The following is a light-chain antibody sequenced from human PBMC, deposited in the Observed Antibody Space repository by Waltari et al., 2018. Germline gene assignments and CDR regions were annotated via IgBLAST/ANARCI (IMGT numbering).Light chain of an antibody. Sequence: DIVMTQSPDSLAVSLGERATINCKSSQSILYSSNNKNYLAWYQQKPGQPPKLLIYWASTRESGVPDLFRGSGSGTDFTLTISSLQAEDVAVYYCQQYYSTPYTFGQGTKL. J-gene: IGKJ2*01. CDR2: WAS. CDR1: QSILYSSNNKNY. CDR3: QQYYSTPYT. V-gene: IGKV4-1*01.